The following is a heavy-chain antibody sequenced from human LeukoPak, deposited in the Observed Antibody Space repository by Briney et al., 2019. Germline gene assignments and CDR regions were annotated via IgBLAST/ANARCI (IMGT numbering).Heavy chain of an antibody. J-gene: IGHJ6*02. V-gene: IGHV3-33*01. Sequence: GGSLRLSCVASGFSFSNYGMHWVRQAPGKGLEWVAVIWHDGSNKYYAESVKGRFSISRDNSKNTLNLQMNSLRAEDTAVYYCARDGANGMDVWGQGTTVTVSS. D-gene: IGHD3-10*01. CDR3: ARDGANGMDV. CDR1: GFSFSNYG. CDR2: IWHDGSNK.